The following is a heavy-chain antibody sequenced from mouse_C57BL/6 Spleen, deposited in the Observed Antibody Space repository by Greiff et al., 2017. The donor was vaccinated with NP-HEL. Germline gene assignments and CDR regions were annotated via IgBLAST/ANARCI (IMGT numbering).Heavy chain of an antibody. CDR3: ARKELDGSSYGFAY. J-gene: IGHJ3*01. Sequence: QVQLQQPGAELVKPGASVKLSCKASGYTFTSYWMHWVKQRPGQGLEWIGMIHPNSGSTNYNEKFKSKATLTVDKSSSTAYMQLSSLTSEDSAVYYCARKELDGSSYGFAYWGQGTLVTVSA. CDR2: IHPNSGST. D-gene: IGHD1-1*01. CDR1: GYTFTSYW. V-gene: IGHV1-64*01.